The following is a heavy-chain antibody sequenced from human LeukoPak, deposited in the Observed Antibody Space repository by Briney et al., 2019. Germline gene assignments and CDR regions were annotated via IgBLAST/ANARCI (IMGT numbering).Heavy chain of an antibody. Sequence: SETLSLTCSVSGSSISDSYWSWIRQPPGKQMEWIGFVSDRGGTTYNPSLRSRVNISLDTSQNQFSLKVTSVTAADTAVYYCARGPTRVSKAFDIWGQGTMVTVSS. CDR2: VSDRGGT. J-gene: IGHJ3*02. CDR1: GSSISDSY. V-gene: IGHV4-59*12. D-gene: IGHD6-13*01. CDR3: ARGPTRVSKAFDI.